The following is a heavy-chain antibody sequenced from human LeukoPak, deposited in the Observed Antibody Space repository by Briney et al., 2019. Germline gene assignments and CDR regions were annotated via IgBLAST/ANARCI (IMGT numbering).Heavy chain of an antibody. Sequence: PGGSLRLSCAASGFTFSSFGMHWVRQTPGKGLEWVAFIRYDGNSKYNADSVKGRFTISRDNSKNTLYLEVISLTAEDTAVYYCAKDDAWLRFGEWSQGTLVTVSS. D-gene: IGHD3-10*01. CDR2: IRYDGNSK. V-gene: IGHV3-30*02. J-gene: IGHJ4*02. CDR1: GFTFSSFG. CDR3: AKDDAWLRFGE.